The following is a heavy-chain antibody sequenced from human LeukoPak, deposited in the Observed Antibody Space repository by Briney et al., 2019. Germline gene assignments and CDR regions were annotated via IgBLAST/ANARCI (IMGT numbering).Heavy chain of an antibody. CDR1: GFTFDDYA. V-gene: IGHV3-9*01. Sequence: GGSLRLSCAASGFTFDDYAMHWVRQAPGKGLEWVSGISWNGASIGYADSVKGRFTISRDNAKNSLYLQMNSLRAGDTAVYYCARDGYDILTGYPLYYFDYWGQGTLVTVSS. CDR3: ARDGYDILTGYPLYYFDY. J-gene: IGHJ4*02. D-gene: IGHD3-9*01. CDR2: ISWNGASI.